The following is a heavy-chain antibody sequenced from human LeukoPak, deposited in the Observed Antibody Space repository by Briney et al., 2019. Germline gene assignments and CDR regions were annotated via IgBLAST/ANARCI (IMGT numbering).Heavy chain of an antibody. CDR1: GGSIGSYY. J-gene: IGHJ4*02. Sequence: SETLSLTCTVSGGSIGSYYWSWIRQPAGKGLEWIGRIYTSGGTVYNPSLKSRVTMSVDTSKNQFSLKLSSVTAADTAVYYCARGVFYYDTSGRGYYFDYWGQGTLVTVSS. CDR3: ARGVFYYDTSGRGYYFDY. V-gene: IGHV4-4*07. D-gene: IGHD3-22*01. CDR2: IYTSGGT.